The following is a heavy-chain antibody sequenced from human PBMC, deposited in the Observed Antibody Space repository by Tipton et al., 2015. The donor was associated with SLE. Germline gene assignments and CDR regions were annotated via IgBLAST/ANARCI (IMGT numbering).Heavy chain of an antibody. CDR3: ARGVRRTGEYYFDY. CDR1: GFTFSSYD. Sequence: SLRLSCAASGFTFSSYDMHWVRQATGKGLEWVSAIGTAGDTYYPGSVKGRFTISRENAKNSLYLQMNSLRAGDTAVYYCARGVRRTGEYYFDYWGQGTLVTVSS. CDR2: IGTAGDT. J-gene: IGHJ4*02. D-gene: IGHD3-16*01. V-gene: IGHV3-13*01.